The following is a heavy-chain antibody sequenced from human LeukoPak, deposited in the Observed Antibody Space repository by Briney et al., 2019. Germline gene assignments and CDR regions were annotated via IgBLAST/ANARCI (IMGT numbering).Heavy chain of an antibody. Sequence: PSQTLSLTCAVSGGSVSYSGYSWSRIRQPPGKGLEWIGNIYHSGSTDYNPSLKSRVTISVDRSKNQFSLKLTSVTAADTAVYFCARGSQVTMVRGIIVTYGFDPWGQGTQVTVSS. V-gene: IGHV4-30-2*01. D-gene: IGHD3-10*01. J-gene: IGHJ5*02. CDR2: IYHSGST. CDR3: ARGSQVTMVRGIIVTYGFDP. CDR1: GGSVSYSGYS.